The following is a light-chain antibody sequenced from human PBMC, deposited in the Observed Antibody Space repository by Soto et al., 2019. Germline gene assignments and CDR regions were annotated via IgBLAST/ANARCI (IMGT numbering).Light chain of an antibody. CDR3: QSYDSSLSGYV. CDR2: GNS. V-gene: IGLV1-40*01. CDR1: SSNIGAGYD. Sequence: QSVLTQPRSVSGAPGQWVTISGTGSSSNIGAGYDVHWYQQLPGTAPKLLIYGNSNRPSGVPDRFSGSKSGTSASLAITGLQAEDEADYYCQSYDSSLSGYVFGTGTKLTVL. J-gene: IGLJ1*01.